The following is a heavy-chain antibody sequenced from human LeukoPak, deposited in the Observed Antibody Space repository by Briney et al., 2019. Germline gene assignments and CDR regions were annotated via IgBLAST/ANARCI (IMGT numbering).Heavy chain of an antibody. CDR1: GYSFTSYW. J-gene: IGHJ4*02. CDR3: ARLDCSGGSCYSGYFDY. V-gene: IGHV5-51*01. D-gene: IGHD2-15*01. Sequence: GESLQISCKGSGYSFTSYWIGWVRQMPGKGLEWMGIIYPGDSDTRYSPSFRGQVTISADKSISTAYLQWSSLKASDTAMYYCARLDCSGGSCYSGYFDYWGQGTLVTVSS. CDR2: IYPGDSDT.